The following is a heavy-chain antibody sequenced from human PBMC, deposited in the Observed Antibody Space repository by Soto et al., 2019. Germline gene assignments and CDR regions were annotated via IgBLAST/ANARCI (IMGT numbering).Heavy chain of an antibody. Sequence: QVQLVQSGAEEKKPGASVKVSCKASGYTFTVYAIHWVRQAPGQRPEWMGWINAGNGHTKYSQKFQGRVTITRDTSASTAYMELSSLRSEDTALYYCARAVAVPADFDYWGQGTLVTVSS. CDR2: INAGNGHT. CDR1: GYTFTVYA. D-gene: IGHD6-19*01. V-gene: IGHV1-3*05. J-gene: IGHJ4*02. CDR3: ARAVAVPADFDY.